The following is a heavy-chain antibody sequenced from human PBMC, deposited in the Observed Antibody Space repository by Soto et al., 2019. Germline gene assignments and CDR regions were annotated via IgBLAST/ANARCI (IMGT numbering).Heavy chain of an antibody. CDR2: ISGSGGST. D-gene: IGHD2-15*01. CDR1: GFTFSSYA. Sequence: EVQLLESGGGLVQPGGSLRLSCAASGFTFSSYAMSWVRQAPGKGLEWVSAISGSGGSTYYADSVKGRFTISRDNSKNTLYLQMNSLRPEDTAVYYCAKDRDPGPASYYFDYWGQGALVTVSS. CDR3: AKDRDPGPASYYFDY. V-gene: IGHV3-23*01. J-gene: IGHJ4*02.